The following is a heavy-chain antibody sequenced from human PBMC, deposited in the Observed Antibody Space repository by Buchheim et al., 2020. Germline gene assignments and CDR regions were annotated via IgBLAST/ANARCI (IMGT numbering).Heavy chain of an antibody. D-gene: IGHD4-23*01. CDR2: ISSSSSYI. V-gene: IGHV3-21*01. Sequence: EVQLVESGGGLVKPGGSLRLSCAASGFTFSSYSMNWVRQAPGKGLEWVSSISSSSSYIYYADSVKGRFTISRDNAKNSLYLQMNSLRAEDTAVYYCARDGVPTTVVTRDCFDYWGQGTL. CDR3: ARDGVPTTVVTRDCFDY. CDR1: GFTFSSYS. J-gene: IGHJ4*02.